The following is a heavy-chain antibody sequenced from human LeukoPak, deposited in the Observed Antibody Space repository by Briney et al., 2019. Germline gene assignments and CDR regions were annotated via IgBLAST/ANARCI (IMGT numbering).Heavy chain of an antibody. D-gene: IGHD3-22*01. CDR1: GYSISNFYY. CDR2: IYHIGGT. J-gene: IGHJ4*02. V-gene: IGHV4-38-2*02. Sequence: SGTLSLTCAVSGYSISNFYYWGGIRPPRGEGLEWFGSIYHIGGTYYNSSLKGRVTISIDKTKNQFSLNLSSVSAGDAAVYYCAREAQSYYYETSGYYFEYWGEGTLVSVSS. CDR3: AREAQSYYYETSGYYFEY.